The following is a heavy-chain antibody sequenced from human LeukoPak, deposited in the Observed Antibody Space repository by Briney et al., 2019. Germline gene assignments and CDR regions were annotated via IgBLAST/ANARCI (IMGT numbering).Heavy chain of an antibody. Sequence: KPSETLSLTCAVYGGSFSGYYWSWIRQPPGKGLEWIGEINHSGSTNYNPSLKSRVTISVDTSKNQFSLKLSSVTAADTAVYYCARALAYCDGDCYSVRYYYYGMDVWGQGTTVTVSS. D-gene: IGHD2-21*02. CDR2: INHSGST. J-gene: IGHJ6*02. CDR3: ARALAYCDGDCYSVRYYYYGMDV. V-gene: IGHV4-34*01. CDR1: GGSFSGYY.